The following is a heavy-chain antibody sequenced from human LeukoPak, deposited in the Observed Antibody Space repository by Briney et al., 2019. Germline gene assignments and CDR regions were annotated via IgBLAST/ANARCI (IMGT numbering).Heavy chain of an antibody. Sequence: ASVNVSCKASGYTFTIYDINWVRQATGQGLEWMGWMNPNSGNTGYAQKLQGRVTMTTDTSTSTAYMELRSLRSDDTAVYYCARVGSSSWYGYFQHWGQGTLVTVSS. J-gene: IGHJ1*01. D-gene: IGHD6-13*01. V-gene: IGHV1-8*01. CDR2: MNPNSGNT. CDR1: GYTFTIYD. CDR3: ARVGSSSWYGYFQH.